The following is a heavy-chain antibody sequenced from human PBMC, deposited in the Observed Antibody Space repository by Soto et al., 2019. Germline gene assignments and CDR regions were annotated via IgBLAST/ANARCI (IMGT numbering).Heavy chain of an antibody. CDR1: GFTFSNYL. V-gene: IGHV3-74*01. CDR2: INSDGSST. J-gene: IGHJ6*02. CDR3: ARGPGHYEKDV. Sequence: GGSLRLSCAASGFTFSNYLMHWVRQAPGKGLVWVSRINSDGSSTTYADSVKGRFTMSRDNAKNTLYLQMNSLRVEDTAVYYCARGPGHYEKDVWGQGTTVTVSS.